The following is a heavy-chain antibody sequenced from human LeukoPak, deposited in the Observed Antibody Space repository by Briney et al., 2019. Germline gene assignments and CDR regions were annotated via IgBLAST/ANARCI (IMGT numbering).Heavy chain of an antibody. CDR1: GFTFSSYS. V-gene: IGHV3-48*04. D-gene: IGHD3-10*01. CDR3: ARGSLVHYYGSGSYRTRAGFDY. J-gene: IGHJ4*02. Sequence: GGSLRLSCAASGFTFSSYSMNWVRQAPGKGLEWVLYISGSGNNIYYADSVKGRFTISRDNAKNSLYLQMNSLRAEDTAVYYCARGSLVHYYGSGSYRTRAGFDYWGQGTLVTVSS. CDR2: ISGSGNNI.